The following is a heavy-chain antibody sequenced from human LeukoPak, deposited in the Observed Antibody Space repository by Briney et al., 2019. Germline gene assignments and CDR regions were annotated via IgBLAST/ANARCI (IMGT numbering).Heavy chain of an antibody. CDR2: IGGRGGSA. D-gene: IGHD6-13*01. CDR3: AKFWSAQLVPPYSDY. Sequence: PGGSLRLSCAASGFTFSIYAMSWVRQAPGKGLEWVATIGGRGGSAYYADSVKGRFTISRDESKNTLYLQMNSLRAEDTAVYYCAKFWSAQLVPPYSDYSGQGTLVTVSS. V-gene: IGHV3-23*01. J-gene: IGHJ4*02. CDR1: GFTFSIYA.